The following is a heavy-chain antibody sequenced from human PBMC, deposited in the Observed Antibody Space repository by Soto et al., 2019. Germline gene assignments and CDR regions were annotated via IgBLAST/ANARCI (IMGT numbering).Heavy chain of an antibody. CDR3: ARWVGASNWFDP. CDR1: GSTFTGYH. Sequence: ASVKVSCKASGSTFTGYHIHWVRQAPGQGLEWMGWINTNSGDTNYAQKFQGWVTMTRDTSINTAYMQLSRLTSDDTAVYYCARWVGASNWFDPWGQGTRVTVSS. V-gene: IGHV1-2*04. J-gene: IGHJ5*02. D-gene: IGHD1-26*01. CDR2: INTNSGDT.